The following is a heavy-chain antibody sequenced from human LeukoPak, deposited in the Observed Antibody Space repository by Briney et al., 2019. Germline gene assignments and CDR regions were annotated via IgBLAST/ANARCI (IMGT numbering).Heavy chain of an antibody. Sequence: GGSLRLSCAASGFTFSLYAMHWVRQAPGKGLEWVAVISYDGTKKYYADSVKGRFTISRDNAKNSLYLQMNSLRAEDTAVYYCARSSSFDYWGQGTLVAVSS. CDR3: ARSSSFDY. D-gene: IGHD1-26*01. CDR1: GFTFSLYA. V-gene: IGHV3-30-3*01. J-gene: IGHJ4*02. CDR2: ISYDGTKK.